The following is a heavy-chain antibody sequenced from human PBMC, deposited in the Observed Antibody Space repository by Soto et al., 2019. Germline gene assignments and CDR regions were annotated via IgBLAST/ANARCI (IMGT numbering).Heavy chain of an antibody. CDR1: GYTFASYA. CDR3: ASRTGSSSWYGAFDI. V-gene: IGHV1-3*01. CDR2: INAGNGNT. Sequence: GASVKVSCKASGYTFASYAVHWVRQAPGQRLEWMGWINAGNGNTKYSQKFQGRVTITRDTSASTAYMELSSLRSEDTAVYYCASRTGSSSWYGAFDIWGQGTMVTVSS. J-gene: IGHJ3*02. D-gene: IGHD6-13*01.